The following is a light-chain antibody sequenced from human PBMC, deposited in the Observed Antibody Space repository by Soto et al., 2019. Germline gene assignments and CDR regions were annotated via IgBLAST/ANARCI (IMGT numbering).Light chain of an antibody. CDR1: QSVLYSSNNKNY. J-gene: IGKJ4*01. CDR3: QQYYSTPLT. V-gene: IGKV4-1*01. Sequence: DIVMTQSPDSLAVSLGARATINCKSSQSVLYSSNNKNYLAWYQQKPGQPPKLLIYWASTRESGVPDRFSGSGSGTEFALTISSLLAEDVAVYYCQQYYSTPLTFGGGTKVEIK. CDR2: WAS.